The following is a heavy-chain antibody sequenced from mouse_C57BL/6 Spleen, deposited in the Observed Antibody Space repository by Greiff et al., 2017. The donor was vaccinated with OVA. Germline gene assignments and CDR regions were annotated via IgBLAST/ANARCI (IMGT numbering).Heavy chain of an antibody. V-gene: IGHV1-7*01. Sequence: VQLQQSGAELVKPGASVKLSCTASGYTFTSYWMHWVKQRPGQGLEWIGYINPSSGYTKYNQKFKDKATLTADKSSSTAYMQLSSLTYEDSAVYYCARERDGNYPFAYWGQGTLVTVSA. CDR1: GYTFTSYW. D-gene: IGHD2-1*01. J-gene: IGHJ3*01. CDR2: INPSSGYT. CDR3: ARERDGNYPFAY.